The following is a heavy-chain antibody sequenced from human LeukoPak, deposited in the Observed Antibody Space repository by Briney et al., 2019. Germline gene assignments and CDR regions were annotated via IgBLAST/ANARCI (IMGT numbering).Heavy chain of an antibody. Sequence: GGSLRLSCAASGFTFSSYAMHWVRQAPGKGLEWVAVISYDGSNKYYADSVKGRFAISRDNSKNTLYLQMNSLRAEDKAVYYCARPTYYYHSSGYRENYACVIWGQRTMVTVSS. J-gene: IGHJ3*02. CDR2: ISYDGSNK. V-gene: IGHV3-30*09. CDR3: ARPTYYYHSSGYRENYACVI. D-gene: IGHD3-22*01. CDR1: GFTFSSYA.